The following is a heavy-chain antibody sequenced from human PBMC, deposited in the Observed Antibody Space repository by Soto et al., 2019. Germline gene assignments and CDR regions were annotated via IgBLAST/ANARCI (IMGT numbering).Heavy chain of an antibody. D-gene: IGHD5-18*01. V-gene: IGHV1-3*01. Sequence: ASVKVSCKASGYTFTTYAMHWVRQAPGQRLEWMGWINAGNGNTKYSQKFQGRVTITRDTSASTAYMELSSLRSEDTAVYYCARDLGYSYGYSSLDVWGQGTTVTVSS. CDR2: INAGNGNT. CDR3: ARDLGYSYGYSSLDV. J-gene: IGHJ6*02. CDR1: GYTFTTYA.